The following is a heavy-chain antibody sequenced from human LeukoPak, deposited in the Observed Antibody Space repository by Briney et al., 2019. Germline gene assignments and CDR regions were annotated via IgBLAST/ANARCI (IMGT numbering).Heavy chain of an antibody. CDR3: ARGVGSSSPFDY. J-gene: IGHJ4*02. CDR1: GGSFSGYY. Sequence: SETLSLTCAVYGGSFSGYYWSWIRQPPGKGLEWIGEINHSGSTNYNPSLKSRVTISVDTSKNQFSLKVSSVTAADTAVYFCARGVGSSSPFDYWGQGTLVTVSS. CDR2: INHSGST. D-gene: IGHD6-13*01. V-gene: IGHV4-34*01.